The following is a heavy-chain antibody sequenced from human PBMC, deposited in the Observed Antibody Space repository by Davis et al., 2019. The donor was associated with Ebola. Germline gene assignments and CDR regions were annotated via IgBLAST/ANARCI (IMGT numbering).Heavy chain of an antibody. D-gene: IGHD6-6*01. J-gene: IGHJ4*02. CDR1: GYTFTSYG. V-gene: IGHV1-18*01. Sequence: ASVKVSCKASGYTFTSYGISWVRQAPGQGLEWMGWISAYNGNTNYAQKLQGRVTMTTDISTSTAYMELRSLRSDDTAVYYCARGLSSIAARLAPYYFDYWGQGTLVTVSS. CDR2: ISAYNGNT. CDR3: ARGLSSIAARLAPYYFDY.